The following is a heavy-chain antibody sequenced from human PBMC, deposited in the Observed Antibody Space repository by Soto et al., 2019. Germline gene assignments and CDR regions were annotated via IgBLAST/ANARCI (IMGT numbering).Heavy chain of an antibody. CDR1: GYTFTGYY. Sequence: ASVKVCCKASGYTFTGYYRHWVRQAPGQGLEWMGWINPNSGGTNYAQKFQGWVTMTRDTSISTAYMELSRLRSDDTAVYYCARGYCSSTSCYASYYYYGMDVWGQGTTVTVSS. J-gene: IGHJ6*02. CDR3: ARGYCSSTSCYASYYYYGMDV. CDR2: INPNSGGT. V-gene: IGHV1-2*04. D-gene: IGHD2-2*01.